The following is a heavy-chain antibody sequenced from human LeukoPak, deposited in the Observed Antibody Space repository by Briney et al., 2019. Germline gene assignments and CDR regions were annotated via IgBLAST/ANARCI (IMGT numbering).Heavy chain of an antibody. CDR3: AREGDSSDWYFDY. V-gene: IGHV3-23*01. CDR2: FSGGGIT. D-gene: IGHD6-19*01. CDR1: GFSFSTYA. J-gene: IGHJ4*02. Sequence: GGSLRLSCAASGFSFSTYAMSWVRQAPGKGLEWVSAFSGGGITYYANSVKGRFTISKDNSKNTLHLQINSLRAEDTAVYYCAREGDSSDWYFDYWGQGTLVTVSS.